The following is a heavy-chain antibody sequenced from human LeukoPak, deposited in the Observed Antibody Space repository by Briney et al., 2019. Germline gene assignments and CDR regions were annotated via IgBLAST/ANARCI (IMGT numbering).Heavy chain of an antibody. CDR3: ARDVSGSPPAWWFDP. D-gene: IGHD1-26*01. V-gene: IGHV1-69*05. Sequence: GASVKVSCKASGGTFSSCAISWVRQAPGQGLEWMGRIIPIFGTANYAQKFQGRVTITTDESTSTAYMELSSLRSEDTAVYYCARDVSGSPPAWWFDPWGQGTLVTVSS. CDR1: GGTFSSCA. CDR2: IIPIFGTA. J-gene: IGHJ5*02.